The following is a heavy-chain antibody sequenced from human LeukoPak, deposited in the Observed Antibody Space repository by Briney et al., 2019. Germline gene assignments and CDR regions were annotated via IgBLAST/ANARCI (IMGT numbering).Heavy chain of an antibody. D-gene: IGHD2-21*02. Sequence: SETLSLTCTVSGGSISSYYWSWIRQPPGKGLEWIGYIYYSGSPNYNPSLKSRVTISVDTSKNQFSLKLSSVTAADTAVYYCARAYCGGDCLGNDAFDIWGQGTMVTVSS. V-gene: IGHV4-59*01. CDR1: GGSISSYY. CDR3: ARAYCGGDCLGNDAFDI. J-gene: IGHJ3*02. CDR2: IYYSGSP.